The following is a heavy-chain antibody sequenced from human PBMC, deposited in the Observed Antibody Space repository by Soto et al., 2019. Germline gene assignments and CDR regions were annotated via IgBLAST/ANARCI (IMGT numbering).Heavy chain of an antibody. CDR2: ISGSGGST. Sequence: PGGSLRLSCAASGFTFSSYAMSWVRQAPRKGLEWVSAISGSGGSTYYADSVKGRFTISRDNSKNTLYLQMNSLRAEDTAVYYCAKDYRALVVITHPGYWGQGTLVTVSS. J-gene: IGHJ4*02. D-gene: IGHD3-22*01. V-gene: IGHV3-23*01. CDR1: GFTFSSYA. CDR3: AKDYRALVVITHPGY.